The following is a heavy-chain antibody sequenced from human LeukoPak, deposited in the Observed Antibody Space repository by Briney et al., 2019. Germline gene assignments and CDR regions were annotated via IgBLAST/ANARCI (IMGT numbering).Heavy chain of an antibody. CDR1: GFTFSSYS. CDR3: EDEADREIAFAGPKDHLDY. Sequence: GGSLRLSCAASGFTFSSYSMNWVRQAPGKGLEWVSSISSSSSYIYYADSVKGRFTIPRDNAKNSLYLQMNRLRAEVTAVYYCEDEADREIAFAGPKDHLDYWGQGTLVTVSS. D-gene: IGHD3-3*02. CDR2: ISSSSSYI. J-gene: IGHJ4*02. V-gene: IGHV3-21*01.